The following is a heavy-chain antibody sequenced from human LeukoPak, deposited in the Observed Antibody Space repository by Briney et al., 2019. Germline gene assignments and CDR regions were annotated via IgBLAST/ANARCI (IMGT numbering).Heavy chain of an antibody. D-gene: IGHD5-18*01. CDR2: ISGGSDST. V-gene: IGHV3-23*01. CDR3: ARDLFSLGYSYGPDY. Sequence: PGRSLRNSCSASGLTFTSYAMSCVRQSPGKGLEWVSAISGGSDSTYYADSVKGRFTISRDNSKNTVFLQMNSLRAEDTAVYYCARDLFSLGYSYGPDYWGQGTLVTVSS. CDR1: GLTFTSYA. J-gene: IGHJ4*02.